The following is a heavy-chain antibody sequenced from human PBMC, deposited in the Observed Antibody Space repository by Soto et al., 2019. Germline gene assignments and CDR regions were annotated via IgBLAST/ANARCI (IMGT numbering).Heavy chain of an antibody. CDR3: ASTLSAAAGSYYYGLAV. Sequence: PSETLSLTCTVSGGSISSSSSYWPWTRRHRGKGLERIGSIYYSGSTYYNPSLKSGVTISVDTSKNPFSLKLSSVTAEDTAVYYCASTLSAAAGSYYYGLAVWAQGTTVT. D-gene: IGHD6-13*01. V-gene: IGHV4-39*01. CDR2: IYYSGST. CDR1: GGSISSSSSY. J-gene: IGHJ6*02.